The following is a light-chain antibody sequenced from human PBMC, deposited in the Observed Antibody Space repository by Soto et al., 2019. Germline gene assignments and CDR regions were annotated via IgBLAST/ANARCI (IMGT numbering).Light chain of an antibody. CDR3: SSYTTSNTRQIV. Sequence: QSALTQPASVSGSPGQLITISCTGTSSDVGGYNYVSWYQQHPGKAPKFMIYDVSNRPSGVSNRFSGSKSGNTASLTISGLQAEDEADYYCSSYTTSNTRQIVFGTGTKLTVL. CDR2: DVS. CDR1: SSDVGGYNY. J-gene: IGLJ1*01. V-gene: IGLV2-14*01.